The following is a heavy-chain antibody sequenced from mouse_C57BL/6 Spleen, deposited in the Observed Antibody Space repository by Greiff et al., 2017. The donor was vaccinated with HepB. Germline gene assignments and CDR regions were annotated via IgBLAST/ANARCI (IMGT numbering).Heavy chain of an antibody. J-gene: IGHJ4*01. CDR3: ARGNSSGYPYAMDY. D-gene: IGHD3-2*02. V-gene: IGHV1-78*01. Sequence: QVQLQQSDAELVKPGASVKISCKVSGYTFTDHTIHWMKQRPEQGLEWIGYIYPRDGSTNYNGKFKGKATLTADKSSSTAYMQLSSLTSEDSAVYFCARGNSSGYPYAMDYWGQGTSVTVSS. CDR1: GYTFTDHT. CDR2: IYPRDGST.